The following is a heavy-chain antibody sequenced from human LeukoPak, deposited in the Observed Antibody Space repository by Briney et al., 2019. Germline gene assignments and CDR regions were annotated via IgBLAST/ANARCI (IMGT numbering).Heavy chain of an antibody. V-gene: IGHV3-48*03. D-gene: IGHD3-10*02. J-gene: IGHJ6*04. Sequence: AGGSLRLSCAASGFTFSSYETNWVRQAPGKGLEWVSYISSSGSTIYYADSVKGRFTISRDNAKNSLYLQMNSLRAEDTAVYYCAELGITMIGGVWGKGTTVTISS. CDR1: GFTFSSYE. CDR2: ISSSGSTI. CDR3: AELGITMIGGV.